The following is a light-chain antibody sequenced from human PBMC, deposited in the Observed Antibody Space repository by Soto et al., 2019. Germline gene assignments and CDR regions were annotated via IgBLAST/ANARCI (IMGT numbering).Light chain of an antibody. J-gene: IGKJ1*01. CDR1: QTVPSNY. CDR3: QQYGSSVWT. V-gene: IGKV3-20*01. CDR2: GAS. Sequence: IVLTQSPGTLSFSPGDRATRSCRASQTVPSNYLAWYQQKSGQTPKLLIYGASSRATGIPDRFSGSGSGTDFTLTIRRLEPEDFAVYYCQQYGSSVWTFGQGTKVDI.